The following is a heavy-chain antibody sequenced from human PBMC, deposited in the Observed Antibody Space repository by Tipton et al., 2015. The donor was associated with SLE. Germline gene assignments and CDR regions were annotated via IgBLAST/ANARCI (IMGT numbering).Heavy chain of an antibody. CDR1: GGALSSYS. CDR3: AREGRICSCPSCPPDY. J-gene: IGHJ4*02. CDR2: IIPIVGTA. Sequence: QSGAEVKMPGSSVKLSCKDSGGALSSYSLTWVRQAPGQGLEWVGRIIPIVGTANYAQKFQGRVTIIADRFSSTVYMDMSSLRYEDTVVYYCAREGRICSCPSCPPDYWGQGTLVTVSS. D-gene: IGHD2-2*01. V-gene: IGHV1-69*08.